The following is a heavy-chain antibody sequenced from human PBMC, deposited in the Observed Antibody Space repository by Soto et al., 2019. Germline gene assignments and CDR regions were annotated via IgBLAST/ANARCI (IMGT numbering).Heavy chain of an antibody. V-gene: IGHV1-69*01. CDR3: ARAMVRGVIIREEDAFDI. D-gene: IGHD3-10*01. Sequence: QVQLVQSGAEVKKPGSSVKVSCKASGGTFSSYAISWVRQAPGQGLEWMGGSIPIFGTANYAQKFQGRVTITADESTSTAYMELSSLRSEDTAVYYCARAMVRGVIIREEDAFDIWGQGTMVTVSS. J-gene: IGHJ3*02. CDR1: GGTFSSYA. CDR2: SIPIFGTA.